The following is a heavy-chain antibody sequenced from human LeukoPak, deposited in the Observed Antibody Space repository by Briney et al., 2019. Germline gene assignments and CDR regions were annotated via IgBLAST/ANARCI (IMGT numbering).Heavy chain of an antibody. Sequence: SETLSLICNASRGSVTSYFWNWIRQPAGKGLEWIGRVHASGSTNCSPSLKSRLTIFLDKSKNNFSLKLTSVTAADTAVYYCARDVDSESGLFGVWGRGIPVLVSS. V-gene: IGHV4-4*07. J-gene: IGHJ2*01. CDR3: ARDVDSESGLFGV. CDR1: RGSVTSYF. CDR2: VHASGST. D-gene: IGHD3-16*01.